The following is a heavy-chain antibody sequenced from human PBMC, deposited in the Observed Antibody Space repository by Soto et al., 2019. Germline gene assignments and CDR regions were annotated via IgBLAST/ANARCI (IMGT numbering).Heavy chain of an antibody. J-gene: IGHJ1*01. V-gene: IGHV1-24*01. D-gene: IGHD2-2*01. CDR3: ATDRIHCSSTSCYGYFQH. CDR2: FDPEDGET. Sequence: ASVKVSCKVSGYTLTELSMHWVRQAPGKGLEWMGGFDPEDGETIYAQKFQGRVTMTEDTSTDTAYMELSSLRSEDTAVYYCATDRIHCSSTSCYGYFQHCGQGTLVTVSS. CDR1: GYTLTELS.